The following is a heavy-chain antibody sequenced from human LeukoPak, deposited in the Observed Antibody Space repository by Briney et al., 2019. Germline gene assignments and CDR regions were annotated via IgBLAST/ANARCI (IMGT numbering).Heavy chain of an antibody. V-gene: IGHV4-39*01. CDR1: GGSISSSSYY. CDR2: IYYSGST. D-gene: IGHD4-17*01. J-gene: IGHJ6*03. CDR3: ARGSSLGDELAKNYYMDV. Sequence: PSETLSLTCTVSGGSISSSSYYWGWIRQPPGKGLEWVGNIYYSGSTYYNPSLKSRVTISVDTSKNQFSLRLSSVTAADTAVYYCARGSSLGDELAKNYYMDVWGKGTTVTVSS.